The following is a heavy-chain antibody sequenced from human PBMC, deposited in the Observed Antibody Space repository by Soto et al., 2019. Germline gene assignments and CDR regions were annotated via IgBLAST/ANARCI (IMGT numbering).Heavy chain of an antibody. D-gene: IGHD3-22*01. CDR1: GFTISGSS. V-gene: IGHV3-73*01. CDR2: IRSKANNYAT. J-gene: IGHJ4*02. CDR3: TRQDYDSSDYYLFPDY. Sequence: PGGSLRLSCAASGFTISGSSMHWVRQVSGKGLEWVGRIRSKANNYATAYAASVKGRFTISRDDSKNTAYLQMNSLKTEDTAVYYCTRQDYDSSDYYLFPDYWGQGTLVTVSS.